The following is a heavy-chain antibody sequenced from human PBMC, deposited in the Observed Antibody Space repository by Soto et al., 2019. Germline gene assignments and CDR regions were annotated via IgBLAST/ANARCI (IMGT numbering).Heavy chain of an antibody. CDR3: ARLIRSDAFDI. J-gene: IGHJ3*02. Sequence: SETLSLTCAFYGVSFSGYYWILIRQPPGKGLEWIGEINHSGSTNYNPSLKSRVTISVDTSKNQFSLKLSSVTAADTAVYYCARLIRSDAFDIWGQGTMVTV. V-gene: IGHV4-34*01. CDR2: INHSGST. D-gene: IGHD2-21*01. CDR1: GVSFSGYY.